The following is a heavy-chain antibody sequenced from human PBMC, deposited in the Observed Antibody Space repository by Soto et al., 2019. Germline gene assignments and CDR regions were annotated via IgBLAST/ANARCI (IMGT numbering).Heavy chain of an antibody. CDR2: IFHSGST. V-gene: IGHV4-38-2*01. Sequence: SVTLSLTCAVSGYSITTGYSWGWIRQPPGKGLEWIGNIFHSGSTYYNPSLKSRLTVSADTSKNQFSLKLRSVTAADTAIYYCARESSGGNSDFDIWGQGTMVTVSS. J-gene: IGHJ3*02. CDR1: GYSITTGYS. D-gene: IGHD2-21*02. CDR3: ARESSGGNSDFDI.